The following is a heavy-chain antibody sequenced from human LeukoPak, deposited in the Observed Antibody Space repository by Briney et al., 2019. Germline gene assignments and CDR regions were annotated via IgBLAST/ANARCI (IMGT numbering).Heavy chain of an antibody. D-gene: IGHD3-22*01. V-gene: IGHV4-39*07. CDR3: ASDGYYYDSSGYYYAY. CDR2: IYYSGST. CDR1: GGSISSSSYY. J-gene: IGHJ4*02. Sequence: SETLSLTCTVSGGSISSSSYYWGWIRQPPGKGLEWIGSIYYSGSTYYNPSLKSRVTISVDTSKNQFSLKLSSVTAADTAVYYCASDGYYYDSSGYYYAYWGQGTLVTVSP.